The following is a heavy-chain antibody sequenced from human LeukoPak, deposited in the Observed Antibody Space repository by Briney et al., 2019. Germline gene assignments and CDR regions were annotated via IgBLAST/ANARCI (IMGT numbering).Heavy chain of an antibody. D-gene: IGHD3-10*01. V-gene: IGHV3-23*01. J-gene: IGHJ6*03. CDR1: GFTVSSNY. CDR2: ISGSGGST. CDR3: AKAGYYYGSGSYYNYYYYMDV. Sequence: GGSLRLSCAASGFTVSSNYMSWVRQAPGKGLEWVSAISGSGGSTYYADSVKGRFTISRDNSKNTLYLQMNSLRAEDTAVYYCAKAGYYYGSGSYYNYYYYMDVWGKGTTVTVSS.